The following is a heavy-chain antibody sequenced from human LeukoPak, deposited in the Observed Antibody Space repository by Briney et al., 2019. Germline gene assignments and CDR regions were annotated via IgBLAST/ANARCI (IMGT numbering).Heavy chain of an antibody. CDR2: IQSDGDKT. Sequence: TGGSLRLSCAASGLTLSNYWMHWVRQVPGKELVWVARIQSDGDKTDYAESVRGRFTISRDNAKNTLYLQMTSLRAEDTAVYYCAKDGIVATIAIAYIDYWGQGTLVTVSS. CDR3: AKDGIVATIAIAYIDY. J-gene: IGHJ4*02. V-gene: IGHV3-74*01. CDR1: GLTLSNYW. D-gene: IGHD5-12*01.